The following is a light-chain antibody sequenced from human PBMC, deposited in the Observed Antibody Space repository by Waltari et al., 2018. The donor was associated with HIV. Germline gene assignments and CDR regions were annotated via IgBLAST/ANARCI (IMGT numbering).Light chain of an antibody. V-gene: IGLV2-23*03. Sequence: QSALSQPASVSGSPGQSITISCTGHNSDVGSYNLVSWYQQHPDKAPKPMIYEGSKRPSGVSNRFSGSKSGNTASLTISGLQAEDEADYYCCSYAGSNTFVFGTGTKVTVL. CDR3: CSYAGSNTFV. CDR1: NSDVGSYNL. CDR2: EGS. J-gene: IGLJ1*01.